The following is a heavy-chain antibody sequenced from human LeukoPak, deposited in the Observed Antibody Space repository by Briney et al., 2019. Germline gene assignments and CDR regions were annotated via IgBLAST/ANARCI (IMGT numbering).Heavy chain of an antibody. CDR1: GGSFSGYY. V-gene: IGHV4-34*01. J-gene: IGHJ3*02. CDR2: INHNGST. Sequence: PSETLSLTCAVYGGSFSGYYCSWIRQPPGKGLEWIGEINHNGSTNFNPSLKSRVTISLDTSKNQFSLKLSSVTAADTAVYYCARSAIDAFDIWGQGTMVTVSS. D-gene: IGHD6-25*01. CDR3: ARSAIDAFDI.